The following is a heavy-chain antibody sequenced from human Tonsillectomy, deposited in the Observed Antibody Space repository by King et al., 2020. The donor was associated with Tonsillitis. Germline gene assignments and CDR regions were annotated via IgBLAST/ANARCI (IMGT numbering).Heavy chain of an antibody. Sequence: VQLQESGPGLVKPSETLSLTCTVSGGSISSYYWSWIRQPPGKGLEWIGYIYYSGSTNYNPSLKSRVTISVDTSKNQFSLKLSSVTAADTAVYYCARHSSASLDFWSGYYTGWGQGTLVTVSS. CDR1: GGSISSYY. CDR3: ARHSSASLDFWSGYYTG. CDR2: IYYSGST. J-gene: IGHJ4*02. D-gene: IGHD3-3*01. V-gene: IGHV4-59*08.